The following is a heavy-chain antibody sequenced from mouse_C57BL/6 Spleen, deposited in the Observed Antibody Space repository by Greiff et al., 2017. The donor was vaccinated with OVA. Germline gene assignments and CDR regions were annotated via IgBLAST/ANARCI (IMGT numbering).Heavy chain of an antibody. Sequence: QVQLQQPGAELVRPGTSVKLSCKASGYTFTSYWMHWVKQRPGQGLEWIGVIDPSDSYTNYNQKFKGKATLTVDTSSSTAYMQLSSLTSEDYAVNYCARRRHSSGLGYWGQGTTLTDSA. CDR2: IDPSDSYT. CDR3: ARRRHSSGLGY. J-gene: IGHJ2*01. V-gene: IGHV1-59*01. D-gene: IGHD3-2*02. CDR1: GYTFTSYW.